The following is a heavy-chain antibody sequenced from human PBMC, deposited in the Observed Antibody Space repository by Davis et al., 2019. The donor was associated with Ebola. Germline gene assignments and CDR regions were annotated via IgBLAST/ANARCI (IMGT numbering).Heavy chain of an antibody. CDR3: ARDYAYYYYYGMDV. V-gene: IGHV3-48*02. D-gene: IGHD2-2*01. J-gene: IGHJ6*04. CDR2: ISSSSSTI. Sequence: PGGSLRLSCAASGFTFSSYSMNWVRQAPGKGLEWVSYISSSSSTIYYADSVKGRFTISRDNAKNSLYLQMNSLRDEDTAVYYCARDYAYYYYYGMDVWGKGTTVTVSS. CDR1: GFTFSSYS.